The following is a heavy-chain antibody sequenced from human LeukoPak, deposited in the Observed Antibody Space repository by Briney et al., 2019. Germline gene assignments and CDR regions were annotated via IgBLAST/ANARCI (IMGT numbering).Heavy chain of an antibody. J-gene: IGHJ3*02. CDR3: ARMKRSTGQSHSFDI. CDR1: GFSLSSSGMC. CDR2: IDWDDEK. D-gene: IGHD7-27*01. Sequence: ESGPTLVNPTQTLTLTCTFSGFSLSSSGMCVSWIRRPPGKAPEWLARIDWDDEKFYNRSLKTRLTISKDTSKNQVVLTVTNMDPADTATYYCARMKRSTGQSHSFDIWGQGTMVTVSS. V-gene: IGHV2-70*17.